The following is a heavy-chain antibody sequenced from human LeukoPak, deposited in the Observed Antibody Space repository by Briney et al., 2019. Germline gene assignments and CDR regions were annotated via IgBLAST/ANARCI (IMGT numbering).Heavy chain of an antibody. Sequence: LVKVSCKASGGTFSSYAISWVRQAPGQGLEWMGGIIPIFGTANYAQKFQGRVTITADESTSTAYMELSSLRSEDTAVYYCARATKVVPAASPSYYYYGMDVWGKGTTVTVSS. D-gene: IGHD2-2*01. CDR2: IIPIFGTA. J-gene: IGHJ6*04. CDR1: GGTFSSYA. CDR3: ARATKVVPAASPSYYYYGMDV. V-gene: IGHV1-69*13.